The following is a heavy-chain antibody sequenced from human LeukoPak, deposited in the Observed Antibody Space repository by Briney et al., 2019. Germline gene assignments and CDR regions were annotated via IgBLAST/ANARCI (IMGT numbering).Heavy chain of an antibody. Sequence: ASVTVSCKASGYTFTSYGISWVRQAPGQGLEWMGWVSAYNGNTKYSQKFQGRVTITRDTSASTAYMELSSLRSEDTAVYYCAREQQLVLPFWGQGTLVTVSS. V-gene: IGHV1-18*01. J-gene: IGHJ4*02. CDR2: VSAYNGNT. CDR1: GYTFTSYG. D-gene: IGHD6-13*01. CDR3: AREQQLVLPF.